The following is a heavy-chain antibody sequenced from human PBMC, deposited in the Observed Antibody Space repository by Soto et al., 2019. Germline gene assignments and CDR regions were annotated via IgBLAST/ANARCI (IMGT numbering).Heavy chain of an antibody. J-gene: IGHJ4*02. CDR1: SGSFSGYY. D-gene: IGHD6-6*01. CDR3: ARAPKVSGSSQTRPDF. CDR2: ISQGGNT. Sequence: SETLSLTCSIYSGSFSGYYWSWIRQPPGKGLEWIGEISQGGNTNYSPSLKSRVSISIDTSMKQFSLNLASVSAADTAVYYCARAPKVSGSSQTRPDFWGQGTLVTVSS. V-gene: IGHV4-34*01.